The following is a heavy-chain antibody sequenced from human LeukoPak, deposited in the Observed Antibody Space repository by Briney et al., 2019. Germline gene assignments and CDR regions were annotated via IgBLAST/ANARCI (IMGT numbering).Heavy chain of an antibody. Sequence: GGSLRLSCAASGFTFSGSGMHWVRQAPGKGLEWVTFIRYDGSNKYYTDSVKGRFTISRDNSKNTLYLQMNSLRAEDTAVYYCARDLDSGYDFRVFDPWGQGTLVTVSS. CDR2: IRYDGSNK. D-gene: IGHD5-12*01. J-gene: IGHJ5*02. CDR3: ARDLDSGYDFRVFDP. V-gene: IGHV3-30*02. CDR1: GFTFSGSG.